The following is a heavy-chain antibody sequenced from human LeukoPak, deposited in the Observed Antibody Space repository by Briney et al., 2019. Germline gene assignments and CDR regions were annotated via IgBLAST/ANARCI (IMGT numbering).Heavy chain of an antibody. Sequence: GESLKLSCKGSGYTFTSYWIGWVRQMPGKGLEWMGLIYPGDSDTRYSPSFQGQVTISADKSISTAYLQWSSLKASDTAMYYCARVLPAAYAFDIWGQGTMVTVSS. CDR2: IYPGDSDT. J-gene: IGHJ3*02. CDR1: GYTFTSYW. V-gene: IGHV5-51*03. D-gene: IGHD2-2*01. CDR3: ARVLPAAYAFDI.